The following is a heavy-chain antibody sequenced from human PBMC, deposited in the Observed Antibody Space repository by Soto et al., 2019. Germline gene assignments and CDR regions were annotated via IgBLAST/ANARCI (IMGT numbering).Heavy chain of an antibody. D-gene: IGHD4-17*01. CDR2: IYYSGST. Sequence: PSETLSLTCTVSGGSISSSSYYWGWIRQPPGKGLEWIGSIYYSGSTYYNPSLKSRVTISVDTSKNQFSLKLSSVTAADTAVYYCARGQRYGDSTMGWFDPWGQGTLVTVSS. CDR3: ARGQRYGDSTMGWFDP. J-gene: IGHJ5*02. CDR1: GGSISSSSYY. V-gene: IGHV4-39*01.